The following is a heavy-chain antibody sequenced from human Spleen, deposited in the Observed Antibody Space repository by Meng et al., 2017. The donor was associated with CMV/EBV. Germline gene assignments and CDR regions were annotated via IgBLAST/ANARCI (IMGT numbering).Heavy chain of an antibody. CDR1: GGSFSGYY. D-gene: IGHD3-3*01. V-gene: IGHV4-34*01. CDR3: ARGGRFLVWFDP. CDR2: INHSGST. Sequence: SETLSLTCAVYGGSFSGYYWSWIRQPPGKGLEWIGEINHSGSTNYNPSLKSRVTISVDTSKNQFSLKLSSVTAADTAVYYCARGGRFLVWFDPWGQGTLVTVSS. J-gene: IGHJ5*02.